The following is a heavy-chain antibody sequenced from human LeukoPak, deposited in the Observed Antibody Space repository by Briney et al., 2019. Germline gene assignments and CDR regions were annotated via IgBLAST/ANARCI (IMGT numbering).Heavy chain of an antibody. J-gene: IGHJ4*02. CDR2: INYSGGTT. CDR1: GFTFSSYA. V-gene: IGHV3-23*01. D-gene: IGHD3/OR15-3a*01. Sequence: PGGSLRLSCAASGFTFSSYALIWVRQAPGKGLEWVSSINYSGGTTYYADSVKGRFTISRDNSKYTLYLQMNSLRVEDTAVYFCAKVGTWTYWGQGTLVTVSS. CDR3: AKVGTWTY.